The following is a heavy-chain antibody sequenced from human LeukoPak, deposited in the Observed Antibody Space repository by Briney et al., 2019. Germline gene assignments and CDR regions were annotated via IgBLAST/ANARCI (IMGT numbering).Heavy chain of an antibody. D-gene: IGHD6-19*01. CDR2: IYYSGST. Sequence: SGTLSLTCTVSGGSISSYYWSWIRQPPGKGLEWIGYIYYSGSTNYNPSLKSRVTISVDTSKNQFSLKLSSVTAADTAVYYCAREDEYSSVLGFDPWGQGTLVTVSS. CDR1: GGSISSYY. V-gene: IGHV4-59*01. CDR3: AREDEYSSVLGFDP. J-gene: IGHJ5*02.